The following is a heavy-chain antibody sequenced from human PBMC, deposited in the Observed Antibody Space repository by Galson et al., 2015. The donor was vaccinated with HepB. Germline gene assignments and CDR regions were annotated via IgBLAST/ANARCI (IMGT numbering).Heavy chain of an antibody. CDR2: IIPMLDTP. D-gene: IGHD6-13*01. CDR3: AGQQLGTYFFYYYMDV. Sequence: SVKVSCKASGGIFSSFAINWVRQAPGQGLEWMGGIIPMLDTPNYAEKFQGRITVTADKATSTAYMELSTLRSEDTAVYYCAGQQLGTYFFYYYMDVWGKGTTVTVSS. J-gene: IGHJ6*03. V-gene: IGHV1-69*10. CDR1: GGIFSSFA.